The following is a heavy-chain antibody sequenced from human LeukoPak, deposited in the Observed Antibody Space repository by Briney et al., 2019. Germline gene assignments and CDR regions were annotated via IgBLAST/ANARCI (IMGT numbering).Heavy chain of an antibody. J-gene: IGHJ4*02. CDR3: ARHIPRGNNFFDY. D-gene: IGHD3-16*01. V-gene: IGHV3-7*01. Sequence: GALRLSCAASGFTFNGHWMTWVRQAPGKGLEWVANIKEDGSGKYYVDSVKGRFTISRDNAKNSLYLQMNSLRAEDTAMYYCARHIPRGNNFFDYWGQGTLVTVSS. CDR2: IKEDGSGK. CDR1: GFTFNGHW.